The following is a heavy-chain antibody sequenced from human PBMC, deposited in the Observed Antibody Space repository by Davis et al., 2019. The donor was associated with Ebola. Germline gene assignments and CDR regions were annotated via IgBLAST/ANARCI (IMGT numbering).Heavy chain of an antibody. CDR2: ISGTGIT. D-gene: IGHD6-19*01. CDR3: AKDTSNVWFDV. CDR1: GLTFGDTG. Sequence: GESLKISCVASGLTFGDTGMAWVRQAPGKGLQWVSSISGTGITYYEDSVKGRFSISRDNSKNTVYLFMNRLRDEDTAVYYCAKDTSNVWFDVWGQGTMVTVSS. V-gene: IGHV3-23*02. J-gene: IGHJ3*01.